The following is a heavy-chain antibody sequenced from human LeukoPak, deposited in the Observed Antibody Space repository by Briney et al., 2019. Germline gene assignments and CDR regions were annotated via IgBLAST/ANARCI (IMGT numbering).Heavy chain of an antibody. D-gene: IGHD3-16*01. CDR3: AGLWESRSGGGGGGSVDY. CDR2: IIPILGIA. Sequence: SVKVSCKASGGTFSSYAISWVRQAPGQGLEWMGRIIPILGIANYAQKFQGRVTITADKSTSTAYMELSSLRSEDTAVYYCAGLWESRSGGGGGGSVDYWGQGTLVTVSS. CDR1: GGTFSSYA. V-gene: IGHV1-69*04. J-gene: IGHJ4*02.